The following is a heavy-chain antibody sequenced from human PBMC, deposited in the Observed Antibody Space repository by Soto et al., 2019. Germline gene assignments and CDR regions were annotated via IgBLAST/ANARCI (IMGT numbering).Heavy chain of an antibody. CDR1: GYTFTSYE. D-gene: IGHD4-17*01. CDR3: ARHGGYGDYFFRRAYDYYYYYYMDV. CDR2: MNPNSGNT. J-gene: IGHJ6*03. Sequence: GASVKVSCKAAGYTFTSYETNWVRQATGQGLEWMGWMNPNSGNTGYAQKFQGRVTMTRNTSISTAYMELSSLRSEDTAVYYCARHGGYGDYFFRRAYDYYYYYYMDVWGKGTTVTVSS. V-gene: IGHV1-8*01.